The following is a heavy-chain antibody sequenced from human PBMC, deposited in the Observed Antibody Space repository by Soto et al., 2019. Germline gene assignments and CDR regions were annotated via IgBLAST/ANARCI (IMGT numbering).Heavy chain of an antibody. CDR2: LYYGRSA. CDR3: ALRSXXVVPDY. D-gene: IGHD3-22*01. CDR1: GDSISTYY. V-gene: IGHV4-59*01. J-gene: IGHJ4*02. Sequence: QVQLQESGPGLVKPSETLSLTCAVSGDSISTYYCMWIRQPPGKGLESIGYLYYGRSANYNPSPTSXXTXXXXXXXXXXXXXXXXXXXXXXXXXXCALRSXXVVPDYWVQGTLVTVSS.